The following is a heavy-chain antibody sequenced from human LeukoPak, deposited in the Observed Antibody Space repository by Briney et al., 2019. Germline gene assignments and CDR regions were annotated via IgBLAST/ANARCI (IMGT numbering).Heavy chain of an antibody. CDR2: ISGDGGRT. Sequence: GGSLRLSCAASGFTFDDYAMHWVRQAPGKGLELVSLISGDGGRTYSADSVKGRFTISRDNSKNSLYLQMNNLRTEDTALYYCATVAIEDWYFDLWGRGTLVTASS. CDR1: GFTFDDYA. J-gene: IGHJ2*01. CDR3: ATVAIEDWYFDL. D-gene: IGHD2-15*01. V-gene: IGHV3-43*02.